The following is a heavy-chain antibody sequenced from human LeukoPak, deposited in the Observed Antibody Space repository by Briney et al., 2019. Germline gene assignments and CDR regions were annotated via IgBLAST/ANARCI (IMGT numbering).Heavy chain of an antibody. CDR2: MNPKSGHT. D-gene: IGHD5-12*01. J-gene: IGHJ4*02. Sequence: ASVKVSCKASGYTFTNYDINWVRQASGQGLEWMGWMNPKSGHTGYAQKFQGRVTMTRDTSTSTVYIELSSLRSEDTAVYYCARGGYSGYVGRLDYWGQGTLVTVSS. CDR3: ARGGYSGYVGRLDY. CDR1: GYTFTNYD. V-gene: IGHV1-8*01.